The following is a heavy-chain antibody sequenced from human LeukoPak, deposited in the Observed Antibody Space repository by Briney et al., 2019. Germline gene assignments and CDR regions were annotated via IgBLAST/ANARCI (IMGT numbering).Heavy chain of an antibody. CDR3: ARGPLLWFGELLYGLGYYYYMDV. CDR2: ISAYNGNT. CDR1: GYTFTSYG. V-gene: IGHV1-18*01. Sequence: ASVKVSCKASGYTFTSYGISWVRQAPGQGLEWMGWISAYNGNTNYAQKLQGRVTMTTDTSTSTAYMELRSLRSDDTAVYYCARGPLLWFGELLYGLGYYYYMDVWGKGTTVTISS. J-gene: IGHJ6*03. D-gene: IGHD3-10*01.